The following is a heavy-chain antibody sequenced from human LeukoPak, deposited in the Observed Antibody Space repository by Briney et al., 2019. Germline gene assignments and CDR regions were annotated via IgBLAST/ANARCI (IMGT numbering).Heavy chain of an antibody. Sequence: GGSLRLSCAASGFTVSSNYMSWVRQAPGKGLEWVSVIYSGGSTYYADSVKGRFTISRDNSKNTLYLQMNSLRAEDTAVYYCARIDLDCYYYGMDVWGQGTTVTVSS. D-gene: IGHD3-22*01. CDR1: GFTVSSNY. CDR2: IYSGGST. V-gene: IGHV3-66*01. J-gene: IGHJ6*02. CDR3: ARIDLDCYYYGMDV.